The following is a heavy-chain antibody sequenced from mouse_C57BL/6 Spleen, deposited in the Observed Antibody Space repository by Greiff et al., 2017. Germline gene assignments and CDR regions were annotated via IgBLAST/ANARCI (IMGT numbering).Heavy chain of an antibody. Sequence: QVQLQQSGPGLVQPSQSLSITCTVSGFSLTSYGVHWVRQSPGKGLEWLGVIWRGGSTDYNAAFMSRLSITKDNSKSQVFFKMNSLQADYTAIYYCAKNKDVDYAMDYWGQGTSVTVSS. CDR3: AKNKDVDYAMDY. CDR2: IWRGGST. V-gene: IGHV2-5*01. CDR1: GFSLTSYG. J-gene: IGHJ4*01.